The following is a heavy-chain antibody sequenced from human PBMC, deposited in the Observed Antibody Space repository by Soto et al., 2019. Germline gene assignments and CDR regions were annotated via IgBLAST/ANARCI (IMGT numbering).Heavy chain of an antibody. Sequence: ASVKVSCKASGFSFSDYFMHWVRQAPGQGLEWMGIINPSGDSRNYAQKFQGRVTITRDTSTSTVYMDLSSLRYEDTAVYYCARDKSTNSGKPDASSWFHTWGQGTPVTVSS. V-gene: IGHV1-46*01. CDR2: INPSGDSR. D-gene: IGHD1-1*01. CDR1: GFSFSDYF. CDR3: ARDKSTNSGKPDASSWFHT. J-gene: IGHJ5*02.